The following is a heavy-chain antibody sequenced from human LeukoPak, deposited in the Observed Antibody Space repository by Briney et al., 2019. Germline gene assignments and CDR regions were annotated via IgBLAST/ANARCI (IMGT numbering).Heavy chain of an antibody. CDR3: ARDPDL. V-gene: IGHV3-23*01. CDR1: GFPLRSYP. CDR2: FSGSGGST. Sequence: GGSLKLSLEPLGFPLRSYPGGWARRARGRGWGWVSAFSGSGGSTYYPDSVKGRFTICRDNSKNTLYLQMNSLRAEHTAVYYCARDPDLWGQETLLTVPS. J-gene: IGHJ5*02.